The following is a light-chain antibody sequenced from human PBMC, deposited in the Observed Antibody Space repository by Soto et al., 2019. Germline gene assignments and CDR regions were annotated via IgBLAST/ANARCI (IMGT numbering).Light chain of an antibody. Sequence: VNTGQPASISCKSSQSLLHITGETFLFWYLQKPGQSPQLLIYEVSTRVSGVPDRFSGSGAETDIPVESAVAASHEVRIQYYKPPPPLPASFGRGTRLEIK. CDR2: EVS. CDR3: KPPPPLPAS. J-gene: IGKJ5*01. V-gene: IGKV2-29*03. CDR1: QSLLHITGETF.